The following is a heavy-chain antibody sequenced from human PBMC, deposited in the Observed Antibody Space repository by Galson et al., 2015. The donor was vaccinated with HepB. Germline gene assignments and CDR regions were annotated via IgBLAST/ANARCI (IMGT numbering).Heavy chain of an antibody. J-gene: IGHJ4*02. Sequence: SLRLSCAASGFTFSSYGMHWVRQAPGKGLEWVAFIRHDGSNKYYADSVKGRFTIPRDNSKNTLYLQMNSLRAEDTAVYYCAKAGRIAAAGTGFDYWGQGTLVTVSS. D-gene: IGHD6-13*01. CDR2: IRHDGSNK. CDR3: AKAGRIAAAGTGFDY. CDR1: GFTFSSYG. V-gene: IGHV3-30*02.